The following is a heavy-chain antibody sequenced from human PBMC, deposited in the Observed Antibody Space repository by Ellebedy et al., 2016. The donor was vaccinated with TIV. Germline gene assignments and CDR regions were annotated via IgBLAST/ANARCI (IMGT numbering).Heavy chain of an antibody. CDR1: GYTFTSYY. D-gene: IGHD3-9*01. Sequence: AASVKVSCKASGYTFTSYYMHWVRQAPGQGLEWMGIINPSGGSTSYAQKFQGRVTMTRDTSTSTVYMELSSLRSEDPAVYYCARSALPVRQTGYNNWFDPWGQGTLVTVSS. CDR2: INPSGGST. J-gene: IGHJ5*02. V-gene: IGHV1-46*01. CDR3: ARSALPVRQTGYNNWFDP.